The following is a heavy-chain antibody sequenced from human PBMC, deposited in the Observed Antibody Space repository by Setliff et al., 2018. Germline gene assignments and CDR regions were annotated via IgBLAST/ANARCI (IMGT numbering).Heavy chain of an antibody. D-gene: IGHD2-2*01. V-gene: IGHV1-58*01. CDR3: VRGYCSSSSCYGTMGY. CDR2: IVVGSGNT. Sequence: SVKVSCKASGFTLTTSAVQWVRQARRQRLEWIGWIVVGSGNTNYAQKFQERVTITRDRATNTAYMELSSLRSEGTAVYYCVRGYCSSSSCYGTMGYWGQGTLVTVSS. J-gene: IGHJ4*02. CDR1: GFTLTTSA.